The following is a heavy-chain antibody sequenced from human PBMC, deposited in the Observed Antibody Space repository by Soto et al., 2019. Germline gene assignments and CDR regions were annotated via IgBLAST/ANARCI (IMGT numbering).Heavy chain of an antibody. Sequence: QVQLVESGGGVVQPGRSLRLSCAASGFTFSSYAMHWVRQAPGKGLEWVAVISYVGSNKYYADSVKGRFTISRDNSKNTLYLQMNSLRAEDTAVYYCARGRTVVTPAYWGQGTLVTVSS. D-gene: IGHD2-21*02. V-gene: IGHV3-30-3*01. CDR3: ARGRTVVTPAY. CDR2: ISYVGSNK. J-gene: IGHJ4*02. CDR1: GFTFSSYA.